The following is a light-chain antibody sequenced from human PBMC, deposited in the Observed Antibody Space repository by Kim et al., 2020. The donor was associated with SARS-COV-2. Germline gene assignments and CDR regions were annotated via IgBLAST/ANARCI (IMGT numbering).Light chain of an antibody. CDR1: QTVTSNY. J-gene: IGKJ1*01. V-gene: IGKV3-20*01. CDR3: KHYGRT. Sequence: EIVLTQSPGTLSLSPGERATLSCRTSQTVTSNYLDWYQQKPGQAPRLLIYGASSSATGIPDRFSASGSGTAFTLTISRLEAEDVAVYYCKHYGRTFGEGTKVDIK. CDR2: GAS.